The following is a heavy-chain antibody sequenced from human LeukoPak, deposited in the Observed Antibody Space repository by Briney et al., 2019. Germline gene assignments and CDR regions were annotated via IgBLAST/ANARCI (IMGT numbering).Heavy chain of an antibody. Sequence: SETLSLTCTVSGGSISSSSYYWGWIRQPPGKGLEWIGSIYYSGSTYYNPSLKSRVTISVDTSKNQFSLKLSSVTAADTAVYYCARSITMIVVVLQTDAFDIWGQGTMVTVSS. CDR1: GGSISSSSYY. CDR2: IYYSGST. CDR3: ARSITMIVVVLQTDAFDI. D-gene: IGHD3-22*01. J-gene: IGHJ3*02. V-gene: IGHV4-39*07.